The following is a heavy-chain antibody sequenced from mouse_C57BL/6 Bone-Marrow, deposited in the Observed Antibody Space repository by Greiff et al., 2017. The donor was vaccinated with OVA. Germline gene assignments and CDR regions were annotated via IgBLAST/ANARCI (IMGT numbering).Heavy chain of an antibody. D-gene: IGHD1-1*01. J-gene: IGHJ3*01. CDR1: GYTFTDYT. CDR2: IYPSDGST. CDR3: ARPSHYYGSPWFAY. Sequence: QVQLQQSDAELVKPGASVKISCTVSGYTFTDYTIHWMKQRPEQGLEWIGYIYPSDGSTKYNEKFKGKATLTADKSSSTAYMQLNSLTSEDSAVDFCARPSHYYGSPWFAYWGQGTLVTVSA. V-gene: IGHV1-78*01.